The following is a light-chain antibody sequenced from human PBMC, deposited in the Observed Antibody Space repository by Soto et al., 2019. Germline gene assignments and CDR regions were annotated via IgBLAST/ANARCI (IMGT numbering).Light chain of an antibody. V-gene: IGLV6-57*04. CDR1: SGRIASNY. J-gene: IGLJ2*01. Sequence: NFMLTQPHSMSESPGKTVSISCTRSSGRIASNYVQWYQQRPGSAPTTVIYEDNQRPSGVPDRFSGSTDGSSNSASLTISGLQTEDEADYYCQSYDSSTVVFGGGTKLTVL. CDR2: EDN. CDR3: QSYDSSTVV.